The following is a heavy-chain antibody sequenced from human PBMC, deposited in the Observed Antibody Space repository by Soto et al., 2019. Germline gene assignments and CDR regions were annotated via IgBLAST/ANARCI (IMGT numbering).Heavy chain of an antibody. CDR2: INPNSGGT. V-gene: IGHV1-2*04. D-gene: IGHD2-8*01. Sequence: ASVKVSCKASGYTFTGYYMHWVRQAPGQGLEWMGWINPNSGGTNYAQKFQGWVTMTRDTSISTAYMELSRLRSDDTAVYYCAREGKLGYCANGVCSRGMDVWGQGTTVTVS. CDR3: AREGKLGYCANGVCSRGMDV. J-gene: IGHJ6*02. CDR1: GYTFTGYY.